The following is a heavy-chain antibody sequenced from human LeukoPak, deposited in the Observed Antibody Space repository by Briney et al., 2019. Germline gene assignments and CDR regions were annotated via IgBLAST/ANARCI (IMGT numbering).Heavy chain of an antibody. V-gene: IGHV4-39*01. Sequence: SETLSLTCTVSGGSISSSSYYWGWIRQPPGKGLEWIGTISDSGNTYYNPSLRSRVTISEDTSKNQFSLKLTSVTAADTAVYYCAHTAGSGSFDYWGQGTLVTVSS. CDR3: AHTAGSGSFDY. CDR2: ISDSGNT. J-gene: IGHJ4*02. CDR1: GGSISSSSYY. D-gene: IGHD6-19*01.